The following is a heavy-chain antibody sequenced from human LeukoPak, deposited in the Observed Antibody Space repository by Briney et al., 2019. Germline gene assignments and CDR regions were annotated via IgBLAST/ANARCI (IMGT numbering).Heavy chain of an antibody. J-gene: IGHJ5*02. V-gene: IGHV4-4*08. CDR3: AKKQRGSGNLDP. CDR1: GASISSYY. D-gene: IGHD3-10*01. Sequence: SETLSLTCIVSGASISSYYWSWIRQPPGQGLEWIGYIYTDGSTKYNPSLKSRVTISMDTSENQISLKLRSVTAADTAVYYCAKKQRGSGNLDPWGLGTLVTVSS. CDR2: IYTDGST.